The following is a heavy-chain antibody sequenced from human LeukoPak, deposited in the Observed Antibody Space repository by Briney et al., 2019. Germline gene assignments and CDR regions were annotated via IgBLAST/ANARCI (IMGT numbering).Heavy chain of an antibody. CDR3: ARTAYSSGWHLES. CDR2: IHYDGTT. V-gene: IGHV4-59*01. Sequence: PSETLSLTCTVSSGSLGNDYWSWVRQTPGKGLEWLGFIHYDGTTNYNPSLQSRVTISIDTPKTQISLRLTSVTTLDTAVYYCARTAYSSGWHLESWGRGILVAVSA. D-gene: IGHD6-19*01. CDR1: SGSLGNDY. J-gene: IGHJ4*02.